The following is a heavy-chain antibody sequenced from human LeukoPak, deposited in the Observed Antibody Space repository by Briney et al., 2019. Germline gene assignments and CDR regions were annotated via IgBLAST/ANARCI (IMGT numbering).Heavy chain of an antibody. CDR3: ATLAVVAAPGDLNWFDP. CDR1: GYTLTELS. D-gene: IGHD2-15*01. V-gene: IGHV1-24*01. Sequence: ASVKVSCKVSGYTLTELSMHWVRQAPGKGLEWMGGFDPEDGETIYAQKFQGRVTMTEDTSTDTAYMELSSLRSEDTAVYYCATLAVVAAPGDLNWFDPWGQGTLVTVSS. J-gene: IGHJ5*02. CDR2: FDPEDGET.